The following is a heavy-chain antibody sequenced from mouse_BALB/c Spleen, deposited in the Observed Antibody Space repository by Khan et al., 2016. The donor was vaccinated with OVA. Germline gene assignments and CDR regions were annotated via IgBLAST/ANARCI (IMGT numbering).Heavy chain of an antibody. CDR2: ISYSGNT. Sequence: VQLKESGPGLVKPSQSLSLTCTVTGYSITSDYAWNWIRQFPGKKLEWMGFISYSGNTKYNPSLKSRFSITRDTSKNQFFLQLNSVTTEDTATYYCARVYGGDFDYWGQGTSLTVSS. D-gene: IGHD1-1*01. CDR3: ARVYGGDFDY. CDR1: GYSITSDYA. V-gene: IGHV3-2*02. J-gene: IGHJ2*02.